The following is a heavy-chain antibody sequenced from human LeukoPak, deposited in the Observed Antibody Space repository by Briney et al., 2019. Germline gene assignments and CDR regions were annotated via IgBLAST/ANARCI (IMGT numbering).Heavy chain of an antibody. CDR1: GFTFSNAW. CDR3: TTGSYDYVWGSYRYLDY. V-gene: IGHV3-15*01. J-gene: IGHJ4*02. CDR2: IKSKTDGGTT. Sequence: GGSLRLSCAASGFTFSNAWMSWVRQAPGNGLEWVGRIKSKTDGGTTDYAAPVKGRFTISRDDSKNTLYLQMNSLKTEDAAVYYCTTGSYDYVWGSYRYLDYWGQGTLVTVSS. D-gene: IGHD3-16*02.